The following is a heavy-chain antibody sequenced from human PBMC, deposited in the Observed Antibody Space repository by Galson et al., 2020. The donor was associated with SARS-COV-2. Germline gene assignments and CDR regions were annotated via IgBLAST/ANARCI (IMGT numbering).Heavy chain of an antibody. CDR1: GYNFTKYW. J-gene: IGHJ2*01. CDR3: ARVSNSDWYINL. V-gene: IGHV5-51*01. Sequence: GESLKISCKTSGYNFTKYWIAWVRQLPGKGLEWMGVIYPGDSDTRYSPSFQGQVIISVDESISTAYVQWSSLKASDTAMYYCARVSNSDWYINLWGRGTLITVS. D-gene: IGHD7-27*01. CDR2: IYPGDSDT.